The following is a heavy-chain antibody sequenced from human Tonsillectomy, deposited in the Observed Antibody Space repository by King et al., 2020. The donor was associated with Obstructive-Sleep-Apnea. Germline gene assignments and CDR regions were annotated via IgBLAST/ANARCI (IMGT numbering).Heavy chain of an antibody. V-gene: IGHV2-70*11. J-gene: IGHJ4*02. Sequence: TLKESGPALVKPTQTLTLTCTFSGFSLSTSGMCVSWIRQPPGKALEWLTRIDWDDDKYTSTSLKTRLTISKDTSKNQVVLTMTNMDPVDTATYYCARSDSGSSLNFDYWGQGTLVTVSS. CDR2: IDWDDDK. D-gene: IGHD1-26*01. CDR1: GFSLSTSGMC. CDR3: ARSDSGSSLNFDY.